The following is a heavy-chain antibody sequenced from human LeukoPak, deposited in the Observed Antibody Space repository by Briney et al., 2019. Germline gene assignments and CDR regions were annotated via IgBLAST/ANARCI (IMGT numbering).Heavy chain of an antibody. V-gene: IGHV1-2*06. CDR1: GYTFTGYY. CDR2: INPNSGGT. J-gene: IGHJ6*03. D-gene: IGHD1-1*01. CDR3: ARAPGTVLRYYYMDV. Sequence: ASVKVSCKASGYTFTGYYMHWVRQAPGQGLEWMGRINPNSGGTNYAQKFQGRVTMTRDTSISTAYMELSRLRSDDTAVYYCARAPGTVLRYYYMDVWGKGTTVTVSS.